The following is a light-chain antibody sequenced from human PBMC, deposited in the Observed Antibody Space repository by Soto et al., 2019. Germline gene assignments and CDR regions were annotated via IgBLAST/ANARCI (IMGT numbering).Light chain of an antibody. CDR1: SSDVGGYNY. V-gene: IGLV2-8*01. Sequence: QSALTQPPSASGSPGQSVTISCTGTSSDVGGYNYVSWYQQHPGKAPKLMIYEVSKRPSGVPDRFSGSKSGNTASLAITGLQAEEEADYYCQSYDSSLSGYVFGTGTQLTV. CDR3: QSYDSSLSGYV. J-gene: IGLJ1*01. CDR2: EVS.